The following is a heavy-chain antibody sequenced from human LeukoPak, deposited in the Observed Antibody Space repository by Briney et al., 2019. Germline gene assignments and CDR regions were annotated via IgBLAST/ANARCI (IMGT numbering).Heavy chain of an antibody. V-gene: IGHV3-7*03. CDR3: ARDLKHYYDSSGSG. D-gene: IGHD3-22*01. CDR2: IKHDGNWK. J-gene: IGHJ4*02. Sequence: GGSLRLSCAASGSTFGNYYMSWVRQAPGKGLEWVANIKHDGNWKFYADSVKGRFTISRDNSKNTLYLQMNSLRAEDTAMYYCARDLKHYYDSSGSGWGQGTLVTVSS. CDR1: GSTFGNYY.